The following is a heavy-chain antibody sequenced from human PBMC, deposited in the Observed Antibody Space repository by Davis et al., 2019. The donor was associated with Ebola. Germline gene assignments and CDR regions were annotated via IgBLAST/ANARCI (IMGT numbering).Heavy chain of an antibody. CDR3: ARGWLRTGFDY. D-gene: IGHD3/OR15-3a*01. Sequence: HSQTLSLTCAISGDSVSGSSGAWNWIRQSPSGGLEWLGRTYYSSKWYYDYAVSVKSRITINPDTSKNQFSLHLNSVTPGDTAVYYCARGWLRTGFDYWGQGTLVTVSS. CDR1: GDSVSGSSGA. CDR2: TYYSSKWYY. J-gene: IGHJ4*02. V-gene: IGHV6-1*01.